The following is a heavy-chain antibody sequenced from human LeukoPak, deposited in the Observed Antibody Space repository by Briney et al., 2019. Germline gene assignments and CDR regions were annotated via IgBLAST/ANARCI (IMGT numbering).Heavy chain of an antibody. Sequence: GGSLRLSCAASGFTFGNAWMSWVRQAPGKGLEWVGRIKSKTDGGTTDYAAPVKGRFTISRDDSKNTLYLQMNSLKTEDTAVYYCTATMVRGLYYMDVWGKGTTVTVSS. CDR2: IKSKTDGGTT. D-gene: IGHD3-10*01. CDR3: TATMVRGLYYMDV. V-gene: IGHV3-15*01. CDR1: GFTFGNAW. J-gene: IGHJ6*03.